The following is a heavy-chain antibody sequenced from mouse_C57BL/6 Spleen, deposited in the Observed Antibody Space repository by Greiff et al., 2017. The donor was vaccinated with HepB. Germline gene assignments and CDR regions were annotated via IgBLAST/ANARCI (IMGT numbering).Heavy chain of an antibody. Sequence: EVKLEESGPELVKPGASVKIPCKASGYTFTDYNMDWVKQSHGKSLEWIGDINPNNGGTIYNQKFKGKATLTVDKSSSTAYMELRSLTSEDTAVYYCARGEDSSGYGFAYWGQGTLVTVSA. D-gene: IGHD3-2*02. V-gene: IGHV1-18*01. CDR2: INPNNGGT. CDR3: ARGEDSSGYGFAY. CDR1: GYTFTDYN. J-gene: IGHJ3*01.